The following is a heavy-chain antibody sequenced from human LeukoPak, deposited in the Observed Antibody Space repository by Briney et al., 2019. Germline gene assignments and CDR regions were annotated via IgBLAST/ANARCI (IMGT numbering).Heavy chain of an antibody. Sequence: GASVKVSCKASGYSYTRFGVGWVRQAPGQGLEWMGWISAYNDDTKYAQKFQGRATVTSDPATNTAYMELRSLRSDDTAVYFCARRTNYDILTGYSARGYYFDYWGQGTLVTVSS. J-gene: IGHJ4*02. D-gene: IGHD3-9*01. CDR1: GYSYTRFG. V-gene: IGHV1-18*01. CDR3: ARRTNYDILTGYSARGYYFDY. CDR2: ISAYNDDT.